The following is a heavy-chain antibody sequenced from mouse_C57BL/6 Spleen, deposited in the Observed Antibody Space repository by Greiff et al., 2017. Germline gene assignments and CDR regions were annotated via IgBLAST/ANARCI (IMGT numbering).Heavy chain of an antibody. D-gene: IGHD3-2*02. V-gene: IGHV14-1*01. J-gene: IGHJ3*01. CDR1: GFNIKDYY. CDR2: IDPEDGDT. Sequence: EVQRVESGAELVRPGASVKLSCTASGFNIKDYYMHWVKQRPEQGLEWIGRIDPEDGDTEYAPKFQGKATMTADTSSNTAYLQLSSLTSEDTAVYYCATSDSSGYGAYWGQGTLVTVSA. CDR3: ATSDSSGYGAY.